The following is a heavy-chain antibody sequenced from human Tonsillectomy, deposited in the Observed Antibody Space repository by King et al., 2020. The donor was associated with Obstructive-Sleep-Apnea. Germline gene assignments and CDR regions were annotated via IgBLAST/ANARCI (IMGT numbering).Heavy chain of an antibody. CDR1: GFTFRSTG. CDR2: IWYDGSNK. D-gene: IGHD6-19*01. J-gene: IGHJ6*02. CDR3: ARESGGWSSIYNYYYGMDV. Sequence: VQLVESGGGVVQPGRSLRLSCAASGFTFRSTGMHWVRQAPGKGLEWVAVIWYDGSNKYYADSVKGRFTISRDNSKNTLYLQMNSLRAEDTAVYYCARESGGWSSIYNYYYGMDVWGQGTTVTVSS. V-gene: IGHV3-33*01.